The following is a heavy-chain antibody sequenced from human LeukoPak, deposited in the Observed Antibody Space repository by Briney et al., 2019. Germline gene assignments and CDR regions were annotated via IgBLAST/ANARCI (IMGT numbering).Heavy chain of an antibody. CDR1: AFSGSSNY. Sequence: GDPRLLSSASAFSGSSNYKRWVRRAPAEGLEKVSVLYSGGSAYYAASVKGRFTISSDNSKNTLYLQMNGLRVEDTAVYYCARTVVITSTADYFDHWGQGTLVTVSS. CDR2: LYSGGSA. CDR3: ARTVVITSTADYFDH. V-gene: IGHV3-53*01. D-gene: IGHD4/OR15-4a*01. J-gene: IGHJ4*02.